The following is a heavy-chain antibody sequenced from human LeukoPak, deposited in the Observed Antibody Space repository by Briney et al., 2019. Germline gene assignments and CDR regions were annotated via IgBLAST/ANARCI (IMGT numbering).Heavy chain of an antibody. D-gene: IGHD5-18*01. Sequence: SVKVSCKASGFTFTSSAVQWVRQARGQRLEWIGWIVVGSGNTNYAQKFQERVTITRDMSTSTAYMELSSLRSEDTAVYCCAASSGYSYYYYGMDVWGKGTTVTVSS. CDR3: AASSGYSYYYYGMDV. V-gene: IGHV1-58*01. J-gene: IGHJ6*04. CDR1: GFTFTSSA. CDR2: IVVGSGNT.